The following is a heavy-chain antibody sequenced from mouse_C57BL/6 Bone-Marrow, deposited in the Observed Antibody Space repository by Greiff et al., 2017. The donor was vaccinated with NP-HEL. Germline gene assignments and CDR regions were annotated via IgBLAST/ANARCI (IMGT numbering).Heavy chain of an antibody. V-gene: IGHV1-64*01. Sequence: VQLQQPGAELVKPGASVKLSCKASGYTFTSYWMHWVKQRPGQGLEWIGMIHPNSGSTNYNEKFKSKATLTVDKSSSTSYMQLSSLTSEDSAVYYCARSGFHYYGSSYVDYAMDYWGQGTSVTVSS. CDR2: IHPNSGST. J-gene: IGHJ4*01. D-gene: IGHD1-1*01. CDR3: ARSGFHYYGSSYVDYAMDY. CDR1: GYTFTSYW.